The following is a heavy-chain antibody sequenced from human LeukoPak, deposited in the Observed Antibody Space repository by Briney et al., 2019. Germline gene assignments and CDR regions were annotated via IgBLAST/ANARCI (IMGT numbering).Heavy chain of an antibody. V-gene: IGHV3-9*01. Sequence: PGRSLRLSCAASGFTFDDYAMHWVRQAPGKGLEWVPGISWNSGSIGYADSVKGRFTISRDNAKNSLYLQMNSLRAEDTALYYCAKDGFDRHFDYWGQGTLVTVSS. J-gene: IGHJ4*02. CDR2: ISWNSGSI. CDR1: GFTFDDYA. CDR3: AKDGFDRHFDY. D-gene: IGHD3-16*01.